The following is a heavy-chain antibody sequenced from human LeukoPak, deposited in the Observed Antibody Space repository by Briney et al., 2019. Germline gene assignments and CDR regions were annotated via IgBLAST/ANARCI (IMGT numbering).Heavy chain of an antibody. V-gene: IGHV3-38-3*01. Sequence: GGSLRLSCAASGFTFSDHSMNWVRQAPGKGLEWVSYISGGSTYYADSRKGRFTISRDNSKNTLHLQMNSLRAEDTAVYYCKNRQWIQLWFYFFDYWGQGTLVTVSS. D-gene: IGHD5-18*01. CDR3: KNRQWIQLWFYFFDY. J-gene: IGHJ4*02. CDR1: GFTFSDHS. CDR2: ISGGST.